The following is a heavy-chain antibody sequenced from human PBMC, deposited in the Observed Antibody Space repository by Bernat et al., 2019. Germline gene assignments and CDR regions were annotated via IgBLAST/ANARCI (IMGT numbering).Heavy chain of an antibody. D-gene: IGHD5-18*01. Sequence: QVTLRESGPALVKPTQTLTLTCTFSGFSLSTSGMCVSWIRQPPGKALEWLARIDWDDDKYYSTSLKTRLTISKETSKNKVIRTMTNMNPVETATYYCERMPARVYSYDGDYWGQGTLVTVSS. CDR2: IDWDDDK. J-gene: IGHJ4*02. V-gene: IGHV2-70*15. CDR1: GFSLSTSGMC. CDR3: ERMPARVYSYDGDY.